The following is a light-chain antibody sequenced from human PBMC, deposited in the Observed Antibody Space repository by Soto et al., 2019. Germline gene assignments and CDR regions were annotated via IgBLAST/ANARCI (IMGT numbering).Light chain of an antibody. CDR1: QSVSSGD. CDR2: GTS. J-gene: IGKJ1*01. V-gene: IGKV3-20*01. Sequence: EVVLTQSPGTLSLSPGERATLSCRASQSVSSGDLAWYQQKPGQAPRLLIYGTSSRATGIPDRFSGSGSGIDFTLTISRLEPEDFAVYYCQHYGDSRTFGQGAKVEIK. CDR3: QHYGDSRT.